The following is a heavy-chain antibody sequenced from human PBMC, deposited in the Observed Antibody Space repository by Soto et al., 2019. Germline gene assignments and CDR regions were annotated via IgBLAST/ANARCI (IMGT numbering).Heavy chain of an antibody. CDR1: GVTFSSET. Sequence: QVQLVQSGADVKKPGSSVKVSCQASGVTFSSETLGWVRQAPGQGLEWVGGIIPLFGTASYAQKFQGRVTITADESTSTVYMELSSLRSDDTAVYFCATELGENPASPFDAWGHRTLVTVSS. CDR3: ATELGENPASPFDA. V-gene: IGHV1-69*01. D-gene: IGHD3-10*01. J-gene: IGHJ4*01. CDR2: IIPLFGTA.